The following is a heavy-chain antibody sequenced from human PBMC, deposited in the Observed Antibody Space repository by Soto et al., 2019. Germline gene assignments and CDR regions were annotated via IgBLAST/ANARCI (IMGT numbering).Heavy chain of an antibody. CDR3: VSRIPSWVFDY. CDR2: MYAGGDT. J-gene: IGHJ4*01. Sequence: EVQLVESGGALIQPGGSLRLSCGASGLSVSDNYMGWVRQAPGRGLEWVSVMYAGGDTHYADSVKGRFTISRDKSENTLYVQMNSLRDEDTGVYFCVSRIPSWVFDYWGLGTLVTVSS. CDR1: GLSVSDNY. V-gene: IGHV3-53*01. D-gene: IGHD2-21*01.